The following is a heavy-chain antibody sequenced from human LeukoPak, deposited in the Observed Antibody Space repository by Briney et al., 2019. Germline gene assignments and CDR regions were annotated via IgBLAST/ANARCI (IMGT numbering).Heavy chain of an antibody. J-gene: IGHJ3*02. D-gene: IGHD2-2*01. Sequence: SETLSLTCSVSGDSISSYYWSWIRQPPGKGLEWIGYIYYSGSTNYNPSLKSRVTISVDTSKNQFSLKLTSVTAADTAVYYCARESHAGYCSSTSCSDAFDIWGQGTMLTVSS. CDR3: ARESHAGYCSSTSCSDAFDI. CDR2: IYYSGST. CDR1: GDSISSYY. V-gene: IGHV4-59*01.